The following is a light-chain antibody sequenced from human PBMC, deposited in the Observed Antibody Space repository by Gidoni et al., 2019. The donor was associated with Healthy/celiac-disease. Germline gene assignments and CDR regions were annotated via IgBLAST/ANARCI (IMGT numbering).Light chain of an antibody. V-gene: IGKV1-9*01. Sequence: DIQLTQSPSFLSASVGDRVTITGRASQGISSYLAWYQQKPGKAPKRLIYAASNLQSGVPSRFSGSGSGTEFTLTNSSLQPEDFATYYCQQLNSYPRTFGQGTKVEIK. CDR2: AAS. CDR1: QGISSY. J-gene: IGKJ1*01. CDR3: QQLNSYPRT.